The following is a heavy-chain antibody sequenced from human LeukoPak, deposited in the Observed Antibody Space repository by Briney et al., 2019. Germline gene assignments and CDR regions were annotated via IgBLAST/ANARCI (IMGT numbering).Heavy chain of an antibody. D-gene: IGHD1-7*01. CDR2: IRYDGSNK. J-gene: IGHJ6*03. CDR1: GFTFSSYG. Sequence: GGSLRLSCAASGFTFSSYGMHWVRQAPGKGLEWVAFIRYDGSNKYYADSVKGRFTISRDNSKNTLYLQMNSLRVEDTAVYYCAKQLRVYYYMDVWGKGTTVTVSS. CDR3: AKQLRVYYYMDV. V-gene: IGHV3-30*02.